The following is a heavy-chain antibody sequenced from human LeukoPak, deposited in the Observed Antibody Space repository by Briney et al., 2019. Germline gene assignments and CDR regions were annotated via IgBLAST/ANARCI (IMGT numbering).Heavy chain of an antibody. D-gene: IGHD6-6*01. V-gene: IGHV4-34*01. Sequence: SETLSLTCAVYGGSFSGYYWSWIRQPPGKGLEWIGEINHSGSTNYNPSLKSRVTISVDTSKNQFSLKLSSVTAADTAVYYCARGYSSSFWGQGTLVTVSS. CDR2: INHSGST. J-gene: IGHJ4*02. CDR1: GGSFSGYY. CDR3: ARGYSSSF.